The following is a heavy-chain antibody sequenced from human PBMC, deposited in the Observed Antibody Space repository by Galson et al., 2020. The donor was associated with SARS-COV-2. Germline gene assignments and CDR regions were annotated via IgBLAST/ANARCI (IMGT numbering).Heavy chain of an antibody. CDR2: IYPGDSDT. V-gene: IGHV5-51*01. Sequence: GESLKISCKGSGYSFTSYWIGWVRQMPGKGLEWMGIIYPGDSDTRYSPSFQGQVTISADKSISTAYLQWSSLKASDTAMYYCARSLDCGGDCYGYYGMDVWGQGTTVTVSS. D-gene: IGHD2-21*02. J-gene: IGHJ6*02. CDR1: GYSFTSYW. CDR3: ARSLDCGGDCYGYYGMDV.